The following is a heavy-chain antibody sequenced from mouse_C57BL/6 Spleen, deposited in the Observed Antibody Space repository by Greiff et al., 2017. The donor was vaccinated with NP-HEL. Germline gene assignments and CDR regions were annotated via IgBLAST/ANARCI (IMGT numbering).Heavy chain of an antibody. D-gene: IGHD1-1*01. CDR2: IYPRSGNT. CDR1: GYTFTSYG. V-gene: IGHV1-81*01. Sequence: QVQLQQSGAELARPGASVKLSCKASGYTFTSYGISWVKQRTGQGLEWIGEIYPRSGNTYYNEKFKGKATLTADKSSSTAYMELRSLTSEDSAVYFCARLDCGTLWYFDVWGTGTTVTVSS. CDR3: ARLDCGTLWYFDV. J-gene: IGHJ1*03.